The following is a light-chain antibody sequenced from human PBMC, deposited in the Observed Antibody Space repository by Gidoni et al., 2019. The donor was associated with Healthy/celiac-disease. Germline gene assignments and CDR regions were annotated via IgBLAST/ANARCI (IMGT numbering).Light chain of an antibody. V-gene: IGKV1-39*01. CDR1: QSISSY. CDR2: AAS. Sequence: IQMPQSQSSLSASVGNRVTITCRASQSISSYLNWYQQKPGKAPKLLLYAASSLQSGVPSRFSGSGSGTDFTLTISSLLPADFATYYCQQSYSTRWTFGQGTKVEIK. CDR3: QQSYSTRWT. J-gene: IGKJ1*01.